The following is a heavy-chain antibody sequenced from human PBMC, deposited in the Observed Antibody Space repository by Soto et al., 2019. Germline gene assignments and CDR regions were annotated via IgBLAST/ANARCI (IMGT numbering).Heavy chain of an antibody. CDR1: GFTFSSYA. CDR3: ARDNALYSSSWRVRLLYYGMDV. V-gene: IGHV3-30-3*01. CDR2: ISYDGSNK. Sequence: QVQLVESGGGVVQPGRSLRLSCAASGFTFSSYAMHWVRQAPGKGLEWVAVISYDGSNKYYADSVKGRFTISRDNSKNTLYLQMNSLRAEDTAVYYCARDNALYSSSWRVRLLYYGMDVWGQGTTVTVSS. J-gene: IGHJ6*02. D-gene: IGHD6-13*01.